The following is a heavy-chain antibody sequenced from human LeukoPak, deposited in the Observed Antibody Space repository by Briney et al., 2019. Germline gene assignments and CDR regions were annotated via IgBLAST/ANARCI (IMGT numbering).Heavy chain of an antibody. J-gene: IGHJ6*03. CDR1: GLTFSTYT. V-gene: IGHV3-30*04. CDR3: ARDQGHYYMDV. Sequence: GGSLRLSCAASGLTFSTYTMSWVRQAPGKGLEWVAVISYDGSNKYYADSVKGRFTISRDNSKNTLYLQMNSLRAEDTAVYYCARDQGHYYMDVWGKGTTVTVSS. CDR2: ISYDGSNK.